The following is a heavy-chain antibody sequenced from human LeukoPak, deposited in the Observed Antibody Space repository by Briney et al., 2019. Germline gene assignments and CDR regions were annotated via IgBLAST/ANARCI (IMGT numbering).Heavy chain of an antibody. D-gene: IGHD1-26*01. CDR1: GYSINSGYY. CDR2: IYHSGST. V-gene: IGHV4-38-2*02. CDR3: ARDPLSERDLLRFWYFDL. Sequence: SETLSLTCTVSGYSINSGYYWGWIRQPPGKGLEWIGSIYHSGSTYYNPSLKSRVTISLDTSKKKFSLKLSSVTAADTAVYYCARDPLSERDLLRFWYFDLWGRGTLVTVSS. J-gene: IGHJ2*01.